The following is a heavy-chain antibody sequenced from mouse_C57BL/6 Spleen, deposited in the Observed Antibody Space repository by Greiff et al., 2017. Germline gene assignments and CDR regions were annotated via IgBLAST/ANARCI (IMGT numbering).Heavy chain of an antibody. D-gene: IGHD2-4*01. CDR3: ARFYDYDGENAMDY. Sequence: VHLVESGPELVKPGASVKISCKASGYAFSSSWMNWVKQRPGKGLEWIGRIYPGDGDTNYNGKFKGKATLTADKSSSTAYMQLSSLTSEDSAVYFCARFYDYDGENAMDYWGQGTSVTVSS. CDR1: GYAFSSSW. CDR2: IYPGDGDT. V-gene: IGHV1-82*01. J-gene: IGHJ4*01.